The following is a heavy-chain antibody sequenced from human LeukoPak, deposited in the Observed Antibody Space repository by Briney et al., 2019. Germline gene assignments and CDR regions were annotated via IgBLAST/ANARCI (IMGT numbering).Heavy chain of an antibody. CDR2: TKSDGSGT. Sequence: SCKASGYSHTSDWMHWVRQAPGKGLEWVSRTKSDGSGTNYADSVKGRFTISRDNAQNTLYLQMNNLGVDDTAVYYCARALVTRLGAFDIWGQGTMVIVFS. CDR1: GYSHTSDW. J-gene: IGHJ3*02. CDR3: ARALVTRLGAFDI. V-gene: IGHV3-74*01. D-gene: IGHD1-26*01.